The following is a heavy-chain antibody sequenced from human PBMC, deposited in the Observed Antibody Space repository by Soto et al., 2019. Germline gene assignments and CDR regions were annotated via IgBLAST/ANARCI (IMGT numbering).Heavy chain of an antibody. CDR1: GGSISSSTYY. CDR3: ARRGLRYFDWSH. CDR2: IYYRGST. Sequence: PSETLSLTCTVSGGSISSSTYYWGWIRQPPGKGLEWIGSIYYRGSTYYNPSLKSRVTISVDTSKNQFSLKLTSVTAADTAVYYCARRGLRYFDWSHWGQGTLVTVSS. D-gene: IGHD3-9*01. V-gene: IGHV4-39*01. J-gene: IGHJ4*02.